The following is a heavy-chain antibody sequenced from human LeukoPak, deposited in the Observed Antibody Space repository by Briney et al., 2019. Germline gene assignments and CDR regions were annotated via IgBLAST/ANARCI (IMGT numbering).Heavy chain of an antibody. Sequence: PSETLSLTCTVSGGSISSYYWSWIRQPPGKGLEWIGYIYYSGSTNYNPSLKSRVTISVDTSKNQFSLKLSSVTVADTAVYYCARLNYYDSSGYYFLDYWGQGTLVTVSS. D-gene: IGHD3-22*01. J-gene: IGHJ4*02. CDR3: ARLNYYDSSGYYFLDY. CDR2: IYYSGST. V-gene: IGHV4-59*08. CDR1: GGSISSYY.